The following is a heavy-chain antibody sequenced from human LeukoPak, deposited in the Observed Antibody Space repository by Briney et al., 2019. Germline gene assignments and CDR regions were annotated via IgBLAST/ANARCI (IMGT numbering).Heavy chain of an antibody. CDR1: GYSFSIYE. CDR3: AREKIAAAGTGDY. D-gene: IGHD6-13*01. CDR2: ISYDGSNK. Sequence: GGSLRLSCVASGYSFSIYEMHWVRQAPGKGLEWVAVISYDGSNKYYADSVKGRFTISRDNSKNTLYLQMNSLRAEDTAVYYCAREKIAAAGTGDYWGQGTLVTVSS. V-gene: IGHV3-30*04. J-gene: IGHJ4*02.